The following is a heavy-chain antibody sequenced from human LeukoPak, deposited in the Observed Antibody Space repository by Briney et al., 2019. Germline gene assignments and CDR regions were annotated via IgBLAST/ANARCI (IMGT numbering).Heavy chain of an antibody. CDR3: AREGYDFWSGYYGFVGYYYYMDV. V-gene: IGHV1-18*01. J-gene: IGHJ6*03. D-gene: IGHD3-3*01. CDR1: GYTFTSYG. CDR2: ISAYNGNT. Sequence: GASVKVSCKASGYTFTSYGISWVRQAPGQGLEWMGWISAYNGNTNYAQKLQGRVTMTTDTSTSTAYMELRSLRSDDTAVYYCAREGYDFWSGYYGFVGYYYYMDVWGKGTTVTVSS.